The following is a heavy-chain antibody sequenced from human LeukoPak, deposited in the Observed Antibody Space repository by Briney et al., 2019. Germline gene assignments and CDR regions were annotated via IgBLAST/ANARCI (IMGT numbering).Heavy chain of an antibody. J-gene: IGHJ4*02. D-gene: IGHD4-23*01. CDR2: IIPIFGTP. V-gene: IGHV1-69*13. CDR3: ARGWLAETTVVTPYNY. Sequence: SVKVSCKASGGTFSSYAISWVRQAPGQGLEWMGGIIPIFGTPNYAQKFQGRVTITADESASTAYMELSSLRSEDTAVYYCARGWLAETTVVTPYNYWGQGTLVTVSS. CDR1: GGTFSSYA.